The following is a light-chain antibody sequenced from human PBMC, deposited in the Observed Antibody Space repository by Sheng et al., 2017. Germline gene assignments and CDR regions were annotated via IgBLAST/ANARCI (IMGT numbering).Light chain of an antibody. J-gene: IGKJ1*01. CDR2: AAS. CDR1: QSVRSN. V-gene: IGKV3-15*01. Sequence: ETVVTQSPATLSVSPGERVTLSCRASQSVRSNLAWYQQKPGQAPRLLIYAASTRATGIPDRFSGTGSGTEFTLTISSLQSEDFAVYYCQQYNNWPPTWTVGQGTKAEFK. CDR3: QQYNNWPPTWT.